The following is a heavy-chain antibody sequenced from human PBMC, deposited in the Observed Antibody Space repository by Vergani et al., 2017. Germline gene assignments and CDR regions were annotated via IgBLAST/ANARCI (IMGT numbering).Heavy chain of an antibody. Sequence: QVHLVESGGGVVQPGGSLRLSCAASGFIFSNYGMHWVRQAPGKGLEWVAFIRYDGTNQYYADSVKGRFTISRDNSKNALYLQMNSLRPEDTAVYYCAKDLAYYYGSGSYGGHKMDICYWGQGTLVTVSS. CDR3: AKDLAYYYGSGSYGGHKMDICY. CDR1: GFIFSNYG. D-gene: IGHD3-10*01. V-gene: IGHV3-30*02. CDR2: IRYDGTNQ. J-gene: IGHJ4*02.